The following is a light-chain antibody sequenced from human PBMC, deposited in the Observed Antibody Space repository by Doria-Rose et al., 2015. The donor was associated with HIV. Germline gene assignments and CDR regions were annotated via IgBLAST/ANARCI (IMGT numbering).Light chain of an antibody. CDR2: DGS. CDR3: HQYGTSWT. V-gene: IGKV3-20*01. Sequence: EIVLTQSPGTPPLSPGERATLSCRASQSFSSTYLAWYQQKPGQAPSLLIYDGSTRATGIPDRFSASGSGTDFTLTINRLEPEDFALYYCHQYGTSWTFGQGTKVEI. CDR1: QSFSSTY. J-gene: IGKJ1*01.